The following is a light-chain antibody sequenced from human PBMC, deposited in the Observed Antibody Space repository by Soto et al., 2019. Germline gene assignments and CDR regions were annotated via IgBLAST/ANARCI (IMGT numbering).Light chain of an antibody. CDR3: QQYHSSPWT. V-gene: IGKV3-20*01. J-gene: IGKJ1*01. CDR1: QSVSSTY. Sequence: EIVLTQSPATLSLSPGERATLSCRASQSVSSTYLAWYQQKPGQAPRLLFYGAFNRASGIPDRFSGSGSGTDFTLTISRVEPVDFAVYSCQQYHSSPWTFGQGTKVGIK. CDR2: GAF.